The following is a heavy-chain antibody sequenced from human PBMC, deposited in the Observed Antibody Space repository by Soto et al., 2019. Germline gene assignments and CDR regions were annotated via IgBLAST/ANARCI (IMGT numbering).Heavy chain of an antibody. CDR1: GGSFSSYS. CDR2: IIPFGNIA. V-gene: IGHV1-69*02. J-gene: IGHJ4*02. D-gene: IGHD4-4*01. CDR3: XRDTAVTNAAIRMAY. Sequence: QVQLVQSGAEVKKPGSSVKVSCKASGGSFSSYSYNWVRQAPGQGLEWMGRIIPFGNIANYGQAFQDRVXXXXXXXXXXXXXXXXXXXXXXTALXXCXRDTAVTNAAIRMAYWGQGTLVTVSS.